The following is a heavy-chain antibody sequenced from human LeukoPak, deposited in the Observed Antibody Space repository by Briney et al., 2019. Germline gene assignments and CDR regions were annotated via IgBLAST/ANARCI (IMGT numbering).Heavy chain of an antibody. D-gene: IGHD2-21*02. V-gene: IGHV4-59*01. CDR2: IYYSGST. CDR1: GASITSYY. Sequence: SETLSLTCTVSGASITSYYWSWIRQPPGKALEWIGYIYYSGSTNYNPSLKSRVTISVDTSKNQFSLKLRSVTAADTAVYYCASEAVTSIEYFQHWGQGTLVTVSS. CDR3: ASEAVTSIEYFQH. J-gene: IGHJ1*01.